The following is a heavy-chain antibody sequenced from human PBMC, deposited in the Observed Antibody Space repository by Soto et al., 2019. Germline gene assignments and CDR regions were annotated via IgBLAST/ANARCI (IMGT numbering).Heavy chain of an antibody. J-gene: IGHJ4*02. CDR2: ISAYNGNT. CDR3: ASVDSSGCYVRDLFYY. CDR1: GYTFTSYG. D-gene: IGHD6-19*01. V-gene: IGHV1-18*01. Sequence: GASVKVSCKASGYTFTSYGISWVRQAPGRGLEWMGWISAYNGNTNYAQKLQGRVTMTTDTSTSTAYMELRSLRSDDTAVYYCASVDSSGCYVRDLFYYWGQRTLVTGSS.